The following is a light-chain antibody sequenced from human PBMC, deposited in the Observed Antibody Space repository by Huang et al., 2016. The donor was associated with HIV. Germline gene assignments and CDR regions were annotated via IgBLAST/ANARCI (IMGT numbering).Light chain of an antibody. CDR1: QSVGSS. J-gene: IGKJ4*01. CDR2: DAS. V-gene: IGKV3-11*01. Sequence: EIVLTQSPATLSLSPGERATLSCRASQSVGSSLAWYQQRRGQAPRLLIYDASNSATGIPARFSGSGSGTDFTLTITSLEPEDFAVYFCQQRTTWPALTFGGGTKVEIK. CDR3: QQRTTWPALT.